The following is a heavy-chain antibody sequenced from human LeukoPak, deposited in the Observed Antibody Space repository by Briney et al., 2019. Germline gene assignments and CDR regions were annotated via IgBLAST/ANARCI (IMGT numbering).Heavy chain of an antibody. V-gene: IGHV5-51*01. D-gene: IGHD3-3*01. CDR2: IYPGDSDT. J-gene: IGHJ4*02. CDR1: GYSFTSYW. Sequence: GESLKISCKGSGYSFTSYWIGWVRQMPGKGLEWMGIIYPGDSDTRYSPSFQGQVTISADKSISTAYLQWSSLKASDTAMYYCARRPYATIFGVVTSFDYWGQGTLVTVSS. CDR3: ARRPYATIFGVVTSFDY.